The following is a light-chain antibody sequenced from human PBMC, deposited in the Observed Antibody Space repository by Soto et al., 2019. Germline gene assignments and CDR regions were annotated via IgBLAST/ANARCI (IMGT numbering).Light chain of an antibody. Sequence: EIVLTKSPATLSLSPGARAPLSCRASQSVSGFLAWFQQKPGQAPRLLIYDASKRATGIPARFSGSGFGTDYTLTISSLEPEDFAVYYCQQRSKWRTFGQGNKVDIK. V-gene: IGKV3-11*01. CDR1: QSVSGF. CDR2: DAS. J-gene: IGKJ1*01. CDR3: QQRSKWRT.